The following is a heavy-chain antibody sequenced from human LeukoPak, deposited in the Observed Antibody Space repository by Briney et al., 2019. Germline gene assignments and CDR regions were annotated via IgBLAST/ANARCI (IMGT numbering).Heavy chain of an antibody. J-gene: IGHJ5*02. CDR1: GYSISTGYY. Sequence: PSETLSLTCTVSGYSISTGYYRDWLRPPPGKGLEWIGTFYHGGTTYYNPTLKSRGNISVDTSKNQFPLKLSSVTAADTAVYYCARGGIAVNWFDPWRQGTLVTVSS. CDR2: FYHGGTT. CDR3: ARGGIAVNWFDP. D-gene: IGHD6-13*01. V-gene: IGHV4-38-2*02.